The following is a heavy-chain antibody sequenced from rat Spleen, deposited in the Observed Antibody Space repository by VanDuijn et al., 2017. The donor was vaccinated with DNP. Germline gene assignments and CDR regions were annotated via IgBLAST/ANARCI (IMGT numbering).Heavy chain of an antibody. D-gene: IGHD1-1*01. J-gene: IGHJ4*01. Sequence: EVQLVESGGGLVQPGRSLKLSCAASGFTFSDYNMAWVRQAPKKGLEWVATIIYDGSKTYYRDSVKGRFTISRDNAKRALYLQMDSLRSEDTATYFCALLRWSGYSTLGAWGQGTSVTVSS. V-gene: IGHV5S10*01. CDR2: IIYDGSKT. CDR1: GFTFSDYN. CDR3: ALLRWSGYSTLGA.